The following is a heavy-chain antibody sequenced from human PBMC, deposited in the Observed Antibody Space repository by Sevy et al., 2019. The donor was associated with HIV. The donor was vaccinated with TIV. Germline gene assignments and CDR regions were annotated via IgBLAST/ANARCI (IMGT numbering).Heavy chain of an antibody. CDR2: ISYDGSNK. D-gene: IGHD3-10*01. CDR1: GFTFSSYG. Sequence: GGSLRLSCAASGFTFSSYGMHWVRQAPGKGLEWVAVISYDGSNKYYADSVKGRFTISRDNSKNTLYLQMNSLRAEDTAVYYCAKDRALYGSGSYITVDYRGQGTLVTVSS. V-gene: IGHV3-30*18. J-gene: IGHJ4*02. CDR3: AKDRALYGSGSYITVDY.